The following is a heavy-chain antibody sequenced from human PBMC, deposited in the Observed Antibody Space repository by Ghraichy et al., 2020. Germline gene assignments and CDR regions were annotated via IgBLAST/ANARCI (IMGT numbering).Heavy chain of an antibody. V-gene: IGHV3-21*01. J-gene: IGHJ4*02. CDR2: ISSSSTYI. D-gene: IGHD2-2*01. Sequence: GGSLRLSCAASGFTFSSYSMNWVRQAPGKGLEWVSTISSSSTYIYYADSVKGRFTISRDNAKNSLYLQMNSLRADDTAVYYCARDLALAMPGGFDYWGQGTLVTVSS. CDR3: ARDLALAMPGGFDY. CDR1: GFTFSSYS.